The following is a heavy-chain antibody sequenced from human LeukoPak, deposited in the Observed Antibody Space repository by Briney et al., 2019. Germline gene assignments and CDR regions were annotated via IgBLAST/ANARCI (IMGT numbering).Heavy chain of an antibody. J-gene: IGHJ6*03. CDR2: ISGSGGST. D-gene: IGHD6-6*01. CDR3: AKDYSSSPYYMDV. CDR1: GFTFDEYG. V-gene: IGHV3-23*01. Sequence: PGGSLRLSCAASGFTFDEYGMSWVRQPPGKGLEWVSAISGSGGSTYYADSVKGRFTISRDNSKNTLYLQMNSLRAEDTAVYYCAKDYSSSPYYMDVWGKGTTVTVSS.